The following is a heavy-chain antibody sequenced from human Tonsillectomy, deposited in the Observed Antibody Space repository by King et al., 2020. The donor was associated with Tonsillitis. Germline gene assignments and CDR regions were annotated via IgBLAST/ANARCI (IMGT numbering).Heavy chain of an antibody. Sequence: LQLQESGPGLVRPSETLSLTCTVSGGSIRITNYYWSWVRQPPGKGLEWIGGIYFSGSTYSNPSLKSRVSISIDTSKDQFSLNMNSVTAADTAVYYCAGHLSGYYDGSGYYPRGRFDYWGQGTLVTVSS. CDR3: AGHLSGYYDGSGYYPRGRFDY. D-gene: IGHD3-22*01. CDR1: GGSIRITNYY. V-gene: IGHV4-39*07. CDR2: IYFSGST. J-gene: IGHJ4*02.